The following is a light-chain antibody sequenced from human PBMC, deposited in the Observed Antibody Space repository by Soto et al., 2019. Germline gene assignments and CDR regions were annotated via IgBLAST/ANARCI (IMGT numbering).Light chain of an antibody. J-gene: IGKJ3*01. CDR1: QSVSSTY. V-gene: IGKV3-20*01. CDR3: QQYGSSLFT. Sequence: DIVLTQSPGTLSLSPGERATLSCRASQSVSSTYLAWYQQKPGQAPTLLIYGASSRATGIPDRFSGSGSGTDFTLTISRLEPEDFAVYYCQQYGSSLFTFGPGTKVDIK. CDR2: GAS.